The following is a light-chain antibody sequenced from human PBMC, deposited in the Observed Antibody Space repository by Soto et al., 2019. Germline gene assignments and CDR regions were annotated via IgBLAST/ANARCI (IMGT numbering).Light chain of an antibody. CDR3: QQYNNWPAIT. CDR1: QSVRSS. J-gene: IGKJ5*01. CDR2: GAS. Sequence: EIVMTQSPATLSLSPGERTTLSCRACQSVRSSLAWYQQKPGQAPRLLIYGASTRVTGIPPRFSGSGSGTEFTLTISSLQSEDFAVYYCQQYNNWPAITFGQGTRLEIK. V-gene: IGKV3D-15*01.